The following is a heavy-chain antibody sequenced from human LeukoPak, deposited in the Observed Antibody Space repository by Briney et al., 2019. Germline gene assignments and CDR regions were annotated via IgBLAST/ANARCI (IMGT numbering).Heavy chain of an antibody. V-gene: IGHV4-59*12. CDR3: ARDRGIGQGYYYYGMDV. Sequence: SETLSLTCTVSGGSIGSNYWTWIRQPPGKGLEWIGYIYYSGSTNYNPSLKSRVTISVDTSKNQFSLKLSSVTAADTAVYYCARDRGIGQGYYYYGMDVWGQGTTVTVSS. CDR1: GGSIGSNY. J-gene: IGHJ6*02. CDR2: IYYSGST. D-gene: IGHD6-13*01.